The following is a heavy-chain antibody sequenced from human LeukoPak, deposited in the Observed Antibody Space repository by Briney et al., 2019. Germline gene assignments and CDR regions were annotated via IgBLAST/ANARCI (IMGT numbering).Heavy chain of an antibody. D-gene: IGHD3-10*01. Sequence: PGGSLRLSCAASGFTFSSYAKHWVRQAPSKGLEWVAVISYDGSNKYYADSVKGRFTISRDNSKNTLYLQMNSLRAEDTAVYYCARDYGSGSYYTGYWGQGTLVTVSS. CDR1: GFTFSSYA. CDR2: ISYDGSNK. V-gene: IGHV3-30*04. J-gene: IGHJ4*02. CDR3: ARDYGSGSYYTGY.